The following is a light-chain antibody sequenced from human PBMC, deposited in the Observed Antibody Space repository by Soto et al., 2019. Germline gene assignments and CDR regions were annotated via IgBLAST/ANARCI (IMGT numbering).Light chain of an antibody. CDR2: SNN. Sequence: QPVLTQPPSASGTPGQRVTISCSESRSNIGSKTVYWYQHLPGTAPKLLIHSNNQRHSGVPDRFSGSKSGTSASLAISGLQAEDEADYYCAACDDSLNGWVFGGGTKLTVL. CDR1: RSNIGSKT. V-gene: IGLV1-44*01. CDR3: AACDDSLNGWV. J-gene: IGLJ3*02.